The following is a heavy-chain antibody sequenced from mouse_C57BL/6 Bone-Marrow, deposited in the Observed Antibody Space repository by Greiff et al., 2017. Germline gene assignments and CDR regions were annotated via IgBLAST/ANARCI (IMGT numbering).Heavy chain of an antibody. CDR3: ARQGAMDY. V-gene: IGHV5-6*01. J-gene: IGHJ4*01. CDR1: GFTFSSYG. CDR2: ISSGGSYT. Sequence: EVQRVASGGDLVKPGGSLKLSCAASGFTFSSYGMSWVRQTPDKRLEWVATISSGGSYTYYPDSVKGRFTISRDNAKNTLYLQMSSLKSEDTAMYYCARQGAMDYWGQGASVTVSS.